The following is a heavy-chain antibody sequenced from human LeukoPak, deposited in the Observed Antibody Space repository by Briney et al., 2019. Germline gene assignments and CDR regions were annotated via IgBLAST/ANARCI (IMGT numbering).Heavy chain of an antibody. Sequence: GGSLRLSCAASGFTFSSYGMHWVRQSPGGGLEWVASLGRSGGSKNYAGSVKGRFTISRDNSKNTLFLQMNSLRVEDSAIYYCAKGEMATSNWGQGTLVTVSS. D-gene: IGHD5-24*01. CDR2: LGRSGGSK. V-gene: IGHV3-23*01. J-gene: IGHJ4*02. CDR1: GFTFSSYG. CDR3: AKGEMATSN.